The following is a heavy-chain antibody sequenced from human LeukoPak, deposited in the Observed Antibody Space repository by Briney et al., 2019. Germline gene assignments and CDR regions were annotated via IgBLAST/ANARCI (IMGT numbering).Heavy chain of an antibody. CDR1: GYSISNDYY. D-gene: IGHD3-16*01. J-gene: IGHJ3*02. CDR3: ARHSQWGIIPWAFDI. CDR2: IFESGST. V-gene: IGHV4-38-2*01. Sequence: PSETLSLTCAVSGYSISNDYYWGCLRQPPGKGVGGIATIFESGSTYYSPSLKSRVAISVDTSRNQGALKLCSVTAADTAVYFCARHSQWGIIPWAFDIWGQGTMVTVSS.